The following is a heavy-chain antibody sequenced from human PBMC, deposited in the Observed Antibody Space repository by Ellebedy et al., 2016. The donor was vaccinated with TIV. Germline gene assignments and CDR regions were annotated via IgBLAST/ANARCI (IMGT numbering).Heavy chain of an antibody. J-gene: IGHJ6*02. D-gene: IGHD5/OR15-5a*01. Sequence: SETLSLTCSVSGGSISPHYWIWIRQSPGKGLEWIGNIYYSGNTNYSPSLKSRVTISVDTSKNQFSLELRSVTAADTAVYYCARAPSMSNYNMDVWGQGTTVTVSS. CDR3: ARAPSMSNYNMDV. V-gene: IGHV4-59*11. CDR1: GGSISPHY. CDR2: IYYSGNT.